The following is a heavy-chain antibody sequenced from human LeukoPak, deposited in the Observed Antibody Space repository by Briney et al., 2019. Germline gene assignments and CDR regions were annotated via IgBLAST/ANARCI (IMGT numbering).Heavy chain of an antibody. D-gene: IGHD5-18*01. Sequence: TGGSLRLSCAASGFTFSSCTMNWVRQAPGKGLEWVSSITSSSTYIYYADSVKGRFTISRDNAKNSLYLQMHSLRAEDTAVYYCARSSDAAIVYNYMDAWGKGTTVTV. V-gene: IGHV3-21*01. CDR1: GFTFSSCT. CDR2: ITSSSTYI. J-gene: IGHJ6*03. CDR3: ARSSDAAIVYNYMDA.